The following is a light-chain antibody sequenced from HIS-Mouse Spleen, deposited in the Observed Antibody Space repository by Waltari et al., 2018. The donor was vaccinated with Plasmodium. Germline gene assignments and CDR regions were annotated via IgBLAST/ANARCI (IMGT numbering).Light chain of an antibody. J-gene: IGKJ2*01. V-gene: IGKV1-13*02. CDR2: DAS. CDR1: QGISSA. Sequence: AIQLTQSPSPLSASVGDRINITRRASQGISSALAWYQQKPGKAPKLLIYDASSLESGVPSRFSGSGSGTDFTLTISSLQPEDFATYYCQQFNSYPTFGQGTKLEIK. CDR3: QQFNSYPT.